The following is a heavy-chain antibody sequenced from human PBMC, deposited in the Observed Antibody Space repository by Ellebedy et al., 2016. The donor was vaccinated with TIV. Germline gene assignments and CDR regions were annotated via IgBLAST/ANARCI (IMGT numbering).Heavy chain of an antibody. Sequence: ASVKVSXXASGGTFSSYAINWVRQATGQGLEWMGWISAYNGNTNYAQKLQGRVTMTTDTSTSTAYMELRSLRSDDTAVYYCAKDSSGYYYAHLDYWGQGTLVTVSS. CDR2: ISAYNGNT. CDR3: AKDSSGYYYAHLDY. CDR1: GGTFSSYA. J-gene: IGHJ4*02. V-gene: IGHV1-18*01. D-gene: IGHD3-22*01.